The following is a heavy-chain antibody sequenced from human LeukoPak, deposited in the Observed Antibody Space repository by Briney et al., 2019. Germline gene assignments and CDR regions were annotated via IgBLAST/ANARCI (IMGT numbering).Heavy chain of an antibody. D-gene: IGHD1-26*01. CDR2: ISSDGSNK. CDR1: GFTFSSYA. CDR3: AKDRVGRLNVMEG. V-gene: IGHV3-30*18. Sequence: GGSLRLSCAASGFTFSSYAMSWVRQAPGKGLEWVAVISSDGSNKYYADSVKGRFTISRDNFKKILFLQMNSLRAEDTAVYYCAKDRVGRLNVMEGWGQGTLVTVSS. J-gene: IGHJ4*02.